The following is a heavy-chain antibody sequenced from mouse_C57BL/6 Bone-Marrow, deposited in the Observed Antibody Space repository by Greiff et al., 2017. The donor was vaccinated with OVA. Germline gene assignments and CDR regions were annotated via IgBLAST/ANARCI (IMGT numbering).Heavy chain of an antibody. CDR2: IWWDDDK. CDR3: ARIEGYASDWYCDV. D-gene: IGHD2-2*01. V-gene: IGHV8-8*01. Sequence: QVTLKVSGPGILQPSQTLSLTCSFSGFSLSTFGMGVGWIRQPSGKGLEWLAHIWWDDDKYYNPALKSRLTISKDTSKNQVFLKMAHVDTAVTAASYCARIEGYASDWYCDVWGTGTTVTVSS. CDR1: GFSLSTFGMG. J-gene: IGHJ1*03.